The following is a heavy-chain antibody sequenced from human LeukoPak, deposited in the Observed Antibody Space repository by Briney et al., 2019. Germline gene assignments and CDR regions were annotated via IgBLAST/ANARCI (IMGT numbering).Heavy chain of an antibody. CDR3: ARDRSGYTEFDY. J-gene: IGHJ4*02. V-gene: IGHV3-21*01. Sequence: GGSLRLSCAASGFTFSTYSMNWVRQAPGKGLEWVSTLSSTSSYIYYADSVKGRFTISRDNAKDSLYLQMNSLRAEDTAVYYCARDRSGYTEFDYWGQGTLVTVSS. CDR1: GFTFSTYS. D-gene: IGHD5-12*01. CDR2: LSSTSSYI.